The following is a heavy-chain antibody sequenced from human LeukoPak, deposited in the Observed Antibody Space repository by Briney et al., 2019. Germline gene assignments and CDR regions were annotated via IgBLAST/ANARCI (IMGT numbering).Heavy chain of an antibody. CDR3: AKDSGYSYGTLIDY. Sequence: GGSLRLSCAASGFTFDDYTMHWVRQAPGKGLEWVSLISWDGGSTYYADSVKGRFTISRDNSKNSLYLQMNSLRTEDTALYYCAKDSGYSYGTLIDYWGQGTLVTVSS. CDR2: ISWDGGST. V-gene: IGHV3-43*01. J-gene: IGHJ4*02. D-gene: IGHD5-18*01. CDR1: GFTFDDYT.